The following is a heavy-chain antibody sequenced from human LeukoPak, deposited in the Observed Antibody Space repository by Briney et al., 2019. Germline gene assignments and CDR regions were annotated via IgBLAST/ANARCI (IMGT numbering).Heavy chain of an antibody. CDR3: AGRRGGSVLLIWYDP. CDR1: GWSFSGYY. Sequence: PSATVSLTCAVYGWSFSGYYWSWIRQAPGKGLEWMGEINHSGSTKYNAPLKRRVTIPVDTSKNQFSLKLSSVTAADTVVYYCAGRRGGSVLLIWYDPWGQRTLVTVSS. CDR2: INHSGST. V-gene: IGHV4-34*01. D-gene: IGHD1-26*01. J-gene: IGHJ5*01.